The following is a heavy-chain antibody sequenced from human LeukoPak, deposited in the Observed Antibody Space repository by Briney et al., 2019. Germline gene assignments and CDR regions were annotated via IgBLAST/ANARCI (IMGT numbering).Heavy chain of an antibody. CDR3: ARDERYDSSGYPFDY. D-gene: IGHD3-22*01. Sequence: ASVKVSCKASGHTFTNYVISWVRQAPGQGLEWMGWINPNNGGTKYAQKFQDRVAMTRDTSISTAYMELSRLRSDDTAVYYCARDERYDSSGYPFDYWGQGTLVTISS. J-gene: IGHJ4*02. CDR2: INPNNGGT. V-gene: IGHV1-2*02. CDR1: GHTFTNYV.